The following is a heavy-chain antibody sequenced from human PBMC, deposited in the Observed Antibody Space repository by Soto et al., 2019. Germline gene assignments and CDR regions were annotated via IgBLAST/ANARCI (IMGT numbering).Heavy chain of an antibody. CDR2: IIPIFGTE. CDR3: AGGWGYDCSDYYYAY. D-gene: IGHD3-22*01. J-gene: IGHJ4*02. Sequence: QVQLVQSGAEVRKPGSSVKVSCKASGGTFSRHAISWVRQAPGQGLEWMGGIIPIFGTENHAQKFQGRVTIMADESRSTADKELSSLRSEDTAIDYCAGGWGYDCSDYYYAYWGQGTLVSVSS. V-gene: IGHV1-69*01. CDR1: GGTFSRHA.